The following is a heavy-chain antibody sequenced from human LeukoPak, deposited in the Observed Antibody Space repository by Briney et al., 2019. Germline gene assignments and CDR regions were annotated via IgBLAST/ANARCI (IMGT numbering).Heavy chain of an antibody. J-gene: IGHJ6*04. CDR1: GDSVSSNSAA. Sequence: PSQTLSLTCAISGDSVSSNSAAWNWIRQSPSRGLEWLGRTYYRSKWYNDYAVSVKSRITINPDTSKNQFSLQLNSVTPEVTAVYYCARDYAAAASYYYYGMDVWGKGPTVTVSS. D-gene: IGHD6-25*01. CDR3: ARDYAAAASYYYYGMDV. CDR2: TYYRSKWYN. V-gene: IGHV6-1*01.